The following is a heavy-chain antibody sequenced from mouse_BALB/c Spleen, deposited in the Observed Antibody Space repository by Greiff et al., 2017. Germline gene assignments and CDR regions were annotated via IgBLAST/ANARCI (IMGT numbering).Heavy chain of an antibody. CDR2: IRLKSNNYAT. V-gene: IGHV6-6*02. CDR3: TRGWYYFDY. CDR1: GFTFSNYW. Sequence: EVKLVESGGGLVQPGGSMKLSCVASGFTFSNYWMNWVRQSPEKGLEWVAEIRLKSNNYATHYAESVKGRFTISRDDSKSSVYLQMNNLRAEDTGIYYCTRGWYYFDYWGQGTTLTVSS. J-gene: IGHJ2*01. D-gene: IGHD3-3*01.